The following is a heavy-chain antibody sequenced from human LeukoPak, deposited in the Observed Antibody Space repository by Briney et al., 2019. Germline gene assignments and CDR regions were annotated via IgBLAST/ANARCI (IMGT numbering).Heavy chain of an antibody. Sequence: PSETLSLTCAVSGYSISSGYYWGWIRQPPGQGLEWIGSIYHSGSTYYNPSLKSRVTISVDTSKNQFSLKLSSVTAADTAVYYCARYCSSTSCYQYFQHWGQGTLVTVSS. D-gene: IGHD2-2*01. CDR1: GYSISSGYY. J-gene: IGHJ1*01. CDR2: IYHSGST. CDR3: ARYCSSTSCYQYFQH. V-gene: IGHV4-38-2*01.